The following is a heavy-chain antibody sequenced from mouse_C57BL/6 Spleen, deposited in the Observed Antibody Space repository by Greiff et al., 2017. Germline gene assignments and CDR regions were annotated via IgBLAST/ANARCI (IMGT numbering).Heavy chain of an antibody. CDR2: ISDGGSYT. D-gene: IGHD1-1*01. CDR1: GFTFSSYA. V-gene: IGHV5-4*01. CDR3: ARDSYYGSRGYYFDY. J-gene: IGHJ2*01. Sequence: EVHLVESGGGLVKPGGSLKLSCAASGFTFSSYAMSWVRQTPEKRLEWVATISDGGSYTYYPDNVKGRFTISRDNAKNNLYLQMSHLKSEDTAMYYCARDSYYGSRGYYFDYWGQGTTLTVSS.